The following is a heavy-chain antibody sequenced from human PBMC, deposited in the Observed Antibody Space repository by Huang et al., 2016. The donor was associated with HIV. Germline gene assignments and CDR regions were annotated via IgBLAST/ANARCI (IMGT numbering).Heavy chain of an antibody. D-gene: IGHD1-1*01. Sequence: QVELVQSGAEVKRPGASVRVSCKAAGYIFTKYGINWVRQAPGQGLEWMGWINAYNGNTNYAEKFQGRDTLTRDTSATTAYMELRDVTSADTAVYYCARDHWYPLQNWFDLWGQGTLVTVSS. CDR1: GYIFTKYG. V-gene: IGHV1-18*01. CDR2: INAYNGNT. J-gene: IGHJ5*01. CDR3: ARDHWYPLQNWFDL.